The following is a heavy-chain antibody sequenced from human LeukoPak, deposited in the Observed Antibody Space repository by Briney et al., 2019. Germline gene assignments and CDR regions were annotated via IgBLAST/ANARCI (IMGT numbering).Heavy chain of an antibody. V-gene: IGHV3-66*01. CDR3: ARFSTAMVKWYYYYYMDV. CDR1: GFTVSSNY. J-gene: IGHJ6*03. Sequence: PGGSLRLSCAASGFTVSSNYMSWVRQAPGKGLEWVSVIYSGGSTYYADSVKGRFTISRDNSKNTLYLQMNSLRAEDTAVYYCARFSTAMVKWYYYYYMDVWGKGTTVTISS. D-gene: IGHD5-18*01. CDR2: IYSGGST.